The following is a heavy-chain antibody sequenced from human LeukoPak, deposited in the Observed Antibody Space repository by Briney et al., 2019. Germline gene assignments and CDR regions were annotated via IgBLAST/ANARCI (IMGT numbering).Heavy chain of an antibody. Sequence: GGSLRLSCAASGFTFSSYEMNWVRQAPGKGLEWVSYISSSGSTIYYADSVKGRFTISRDNAKNSLYLQMNSLRAEDTAVYYCARGRSGSGYYFDYWGQGTLVTVSS. V-gene: IGHV3-48*03. CDR1: GFTFSSYE. CDR2: ISSSGSTI. J-gene: IGHJ4*02. CDR3: ARGRSGSGYYFDY. D-gene: IGHD3-10*01.